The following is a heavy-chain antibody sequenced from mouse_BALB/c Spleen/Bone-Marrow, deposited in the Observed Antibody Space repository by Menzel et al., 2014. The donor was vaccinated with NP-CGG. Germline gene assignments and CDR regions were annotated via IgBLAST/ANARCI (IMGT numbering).Heavy chain of an antibody. V-gene: IGHV5-12-1*01. CDR1: GFAFSSYD. Sequence: EVKLVESGGGLVKPGGSLKLSCAASGFAFSSYDMSWVRQTPEKRLEWVAYISSGGGNTYYPDTVKGRFTISRDNAKNTLYLQMSSLKSDDTAMYYCARHGSGYDWGQGTTLTVSS. J-gene: IGHJ2*01. D-gene: IGHD3-1*01. CDR3: ARHGSGYD. CDR2: ISSGGGNT.